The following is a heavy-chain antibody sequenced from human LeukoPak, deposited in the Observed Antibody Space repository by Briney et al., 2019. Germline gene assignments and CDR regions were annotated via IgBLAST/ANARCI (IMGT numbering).Heavy chain of an antibody. CDR1: GGSIRSFY. D-gene: IGHD1-26*01. Sequence: SETLSLTCTVSGGSIRSFYWSWIRQPPGKGLEWIGYIYYSGSTSYNPSLKSRVTISVDTSKNQFSLKLSSVTAADTAVYYCVRRMVGAIRPFDYWGQGTLVTVSS. CDR3: VRRMVGAIRPFDY. V-gene: IGHV4-59*01. J-gene: IGHJ4*02. CDR2: IYYSGST.